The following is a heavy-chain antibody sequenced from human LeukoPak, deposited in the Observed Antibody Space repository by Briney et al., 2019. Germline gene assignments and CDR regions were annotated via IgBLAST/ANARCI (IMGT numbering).Heavy chain of an antibody. CDR2: INSDGSSI. Sequence: PGGSLRLSCAASGFTFSSHWMHWVRQAPGKGLVWVSRINSDGSSISYADSVKGRFTISRDNAKNTLYLQMNSLRAEDTAVYYCVRDSRYNSGWFFDYWGQGTLVTVSS. D-gene: IGHD6-19*01. CDR1: GFTFSSHW. V-gene: IGHV3-74*01. CDR3: VRDSRYNSGWFFDY. J-gene: IGHJ4*02.